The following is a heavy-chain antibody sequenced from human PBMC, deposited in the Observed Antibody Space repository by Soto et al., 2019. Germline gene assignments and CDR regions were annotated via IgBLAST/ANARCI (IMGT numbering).Heavy chain of an antibody. D-gene: IGHD2-21*01. J-gene: IGHJ4*02. CDR2: IIPLFGTA. Sequence: QVQLVQSGAEVKKPGSSVKVSCKASGVTFSSETISWVRQAPGQGLEWVGGIIPLFGTANYAQKFQGRVTTTVDESTSTPYIELSSLRSADTAVYYCAPELGDNPASAFDSWGEGTLVTVSS. CDR1: GVTFSSET. CDR3: APELGDNPASAFDS. V-gene: IGHV1-69*01.